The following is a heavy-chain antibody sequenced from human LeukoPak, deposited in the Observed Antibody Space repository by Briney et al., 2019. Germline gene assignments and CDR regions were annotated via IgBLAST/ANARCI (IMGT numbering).Heavy chain of an antibody. CDR2: IYYSGST. D-gene: IGHD2-8*01. CDR3: ARGPIVLRVYAPFDY. V-gene: IGHV4-39*07. J-gene: IGHJ4*02. CDR1: GGSISSSSYY. Sequence: PSETLSLTCTVSGGSISSSSYYWGWIRQPPGKGLEWIGSIYYSGSTYYNPSLKSRVTISVDTSKNQFSLKLSSVTAADTPVYYCARGPIVLRVYAPFDYWGQGTLLTVS.